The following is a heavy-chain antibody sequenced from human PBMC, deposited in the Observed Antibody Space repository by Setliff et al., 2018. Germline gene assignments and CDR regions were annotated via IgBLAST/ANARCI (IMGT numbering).Heavy chain of an antibody. Sequence: PSETLSLTCTVSGESIRSNNWWNWVRQPPGKGLEWIGDIYQSGTTNYNPSLKSRVTISADTSKNQFSLKLKSVTAADTAVYYCARAPRYFDPTGSYFDFWGQGTLVTVSS. J-gene: IGHJ4*02. V-gene: IGHV4-4*02. CDR2: IYQSGTT. CDR3: ARAPRYFDPTGSYFDF. CDR1: GESIRSNNW. D-gene: IGHD3-22*01.